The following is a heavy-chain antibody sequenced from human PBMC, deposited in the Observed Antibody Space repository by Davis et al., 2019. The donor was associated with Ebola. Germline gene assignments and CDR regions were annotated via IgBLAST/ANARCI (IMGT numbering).Heavy chain of an antibody. CDR2: IKQDGSEK. Sequence: GESLKISCAASGFTFSSYWMSWVRQAPGKGLEWVANIKQDGSEKYYVDSVKGRFTISRDNAKNSLYLQMNSLRAEDTAVYYCAREGPDWFDPWGQGTLVTVSS. CDR3: AREGPDWFDP. J-gene: IGHJ5*02. CDR1: GFTFSSYW. V-gene: IGHV3-7*01.